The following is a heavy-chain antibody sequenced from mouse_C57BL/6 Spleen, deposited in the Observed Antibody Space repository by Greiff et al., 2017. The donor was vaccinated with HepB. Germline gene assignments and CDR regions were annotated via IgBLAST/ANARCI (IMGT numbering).Heavy chain of an antibody. CDR2: IDPSDSYT. CDR3: ARRDYGSSWFAY. V-gene: IGHV1-69*01. J-gene: IGHJ3*01. D-gene: IGHD1-1*01. Sequence: QVQLQQSGAELVMPGASVKLSCKASGYTFTSYWMHWVKQRPGQGLEWIGEIDPSDSYTNYNQKFKGKSTLTVDKSSSTAYMQLSSLTSEDSAVYYCARRDYGSSWFAYWGQGTLVTVSA. CDR1: GYTFTSYW.